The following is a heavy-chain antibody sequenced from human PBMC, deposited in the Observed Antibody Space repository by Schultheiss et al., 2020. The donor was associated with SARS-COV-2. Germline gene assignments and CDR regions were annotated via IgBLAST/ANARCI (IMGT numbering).Heavy chain of an antibody. Sequence: GGSLRLSCAASGFTFSSYGMHWVRQAPGKGLEWVALMWYDGSNQYYADSVKGRFTISRDNSKNTLYLQMNSLRAEDTAVYFCARGGHSAWYEDWGQGTLVTVSS. CDR2: MWYDGSNQ. V-gene: IGHV3-33*08. J-gene: IGHJ4*02. CDR3: ARGGHSAWYED. D-gene: IGHD6-19*01. CDR1: GFTFSSYG.